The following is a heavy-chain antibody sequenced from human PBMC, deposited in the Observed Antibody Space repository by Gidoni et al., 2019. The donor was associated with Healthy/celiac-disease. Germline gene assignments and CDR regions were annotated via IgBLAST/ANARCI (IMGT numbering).Heavy chain of an antibody. CDR3: ARDGIAAAPYYYYYYMDV. D-gene: IGHD6-13*01. CDR2: IIPIFGTA. V-gene: IGHV1-69*06. J-gene: IGHJ6*03. CDR1: GGTFSSYA. Sequence: QVPLVQSGAEVKKPGSSVKVSCKASGGTFSSYALSWVRQAPGQGLEWMGGIIPIFGTANYAQKFQGRVTITADKSTSTAYMELSSLRSEDTAVYYCARDGIAAAPYYYYYYMDVWGKRDHGHRLL.